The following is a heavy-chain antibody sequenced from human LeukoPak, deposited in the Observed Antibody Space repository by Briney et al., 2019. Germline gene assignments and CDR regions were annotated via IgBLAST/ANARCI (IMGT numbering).Heavy chain of an antibody. CDR3: ARDRMGTYYDSSGYHYHDY. J-gene: IGHJ4*02. CDR1: GFTCSDYY. CDR2: ISSIHSTI. V-gene: IGHV3-11*01. D-gene: IGHD3-22*01. Sequence: GGSLRLYCAASGFTCSDYYMSWSRHAPGQWLHWVSYISSIHSTIYYADSVKGRFTISRDNAKNSLYLQMNSLRAEDTAVYYCARDRMGTYYDSSGYHYHDYWGQGTLVTVSS.